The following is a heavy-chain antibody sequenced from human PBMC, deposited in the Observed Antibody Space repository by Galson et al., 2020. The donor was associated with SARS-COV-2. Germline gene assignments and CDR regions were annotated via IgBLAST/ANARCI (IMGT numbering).Heavy chain of an antibody. CDR3: ARAKYDILTGPIGGGWFDP. Sequence: ASVKVSCKASGYTFTGYYMHWVRQAPGQGLEWMGWINPNSGGTNYAQKFQGRVTMTRDTSISTAYMELSRLRSDDTAVYYCARAKYDILTGPIGGGWFDPWGQGTLVTVSS. V-gene: IGHV1-2*02. D-gene: IGHD3-9*01. CDR2: INPNSGGT. J-gene: IGHJ5*02. CDR1: GYTFTGYY.